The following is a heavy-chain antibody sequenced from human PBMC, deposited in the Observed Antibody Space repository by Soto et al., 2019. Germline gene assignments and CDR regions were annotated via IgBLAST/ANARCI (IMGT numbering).Heavy chain of an antibody. CDR1: GGTFSSYT. V-gene: IGHV1-69*02. CDR3: ARVNGYDIIDY. D-gene: IGHD5-12*01. Sequence: QVQQVQSGAEVKKPGSSVKVSCKASGGTFSSYTISWVRQAPGQGLEWMGRIIPILGIANYAQKFQGRVTITADKSTSTAYMELSSLRSEDTAVYYCARVNGYDIIDYWGQGTLVTVSS. CDR2: IIPILGIA. J-gene: IGHJ4*02.